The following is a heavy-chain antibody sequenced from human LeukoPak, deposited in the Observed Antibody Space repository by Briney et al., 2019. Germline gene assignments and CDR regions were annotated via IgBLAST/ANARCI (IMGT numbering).Heavy chain of an antibody. V-gene: IGHV3-48*03. Sequence: PGGSLRLSCAASGFTFSSYEMNWVRQAPGKGLEWVSYISSSGSTIYYADSVKGRFTISRDNAKNSLYLQMNSLRAEDTAVYYCARLVYSGSYFDYWGREPWSPSPQ. D-gene: IGHD1-26*01. J-gene: IGHJ4*02. CDR3: ARLVYSGSYFDY. CDR1: GFTFSSYE. CDR2: ISSSGSTI.